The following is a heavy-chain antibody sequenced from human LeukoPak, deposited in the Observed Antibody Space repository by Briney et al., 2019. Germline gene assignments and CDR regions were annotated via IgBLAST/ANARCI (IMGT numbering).Heavy chain of an antibody. Sequence: SETLSLTCTVSGFSIRSGYYWSWIRQPPGKGLEWIGEINHSGSTNYNPSLKSRVTISVDTSKNQFSLKLSSVTAADTAVYYCARVPTWGAARRYYYYYMDVWGKGTTVTVSS. CDR2: INHSGST. D-gene: IGHD6-6*01. CDR3: ARVPTWGAARRYYYYYMDV. J-gene: IGHJ6*03. V-gene: IGHV4-34*01. CDR1: GFSIRSGYY.